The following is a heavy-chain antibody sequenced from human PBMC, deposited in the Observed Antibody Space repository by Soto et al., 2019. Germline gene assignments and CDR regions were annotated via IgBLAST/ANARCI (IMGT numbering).Heavy chain of an antibody. CDR3: AKCTYQLVLWDFDY. D-gene: IGHD6-13*01. Sequence: GGSLRLSCVASGFTFSSYAMSWVRQAPGKGLEWVSVISCSGGSTYYAASVKGRFTISRDNSKNTMYLQMNSLRAEDTAVYDGAKCTYQLVLWDFDYWGQGTLVTVSS. V-gene: IGHV3-23*01. CDR2: ISCSGGST. CDR1: GFTFSSYA. J-gene: IGHJ4*02.